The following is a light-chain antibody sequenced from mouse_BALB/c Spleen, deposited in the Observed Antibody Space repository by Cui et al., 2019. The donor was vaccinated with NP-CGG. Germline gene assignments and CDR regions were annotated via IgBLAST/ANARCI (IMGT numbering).Light chain of an antibody. CDR3: ALWYSNHWV. Sequence: LVTQESALTTSPGETVTLTCRSSTGAVTTSNYANGVQEKPDHLFTGLIGGSNNRVPGVPARFSGSLIGDKAALTITGAQTEDEAIYFCALWYSNHWVFGGGTKLTVL. CDR2: GSN. CDR1: TGAVTTSNY. J-gene: IGLJ1*01. V-gene: IGLV1*01.